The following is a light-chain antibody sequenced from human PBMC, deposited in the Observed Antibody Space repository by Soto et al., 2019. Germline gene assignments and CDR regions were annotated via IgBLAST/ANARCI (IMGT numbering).Light chain of an antibody. CDR3: QQFSLYWA. CDR1: QDINRW. J-gene: IGKJ1*01. CDR2: NAD. V-gene: IGKV1-5*01. Sequence: DIQMTQSPSTLSASVGDRVTITCRASQDINRWLAWYQQKPGKAPKILIYNADTLESGVPSRFSGSGYGTEFILTISSLQHEDFATYYCQQFSLYWAFGQGTKV.